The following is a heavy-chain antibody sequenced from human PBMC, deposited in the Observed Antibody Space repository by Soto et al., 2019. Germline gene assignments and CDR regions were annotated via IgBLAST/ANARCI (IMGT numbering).Heavy chain of an antibody. J-gene: IGHJ4*02. V-gene: IGHV1-69*13. CDR3: ARLVGYSSGWPHPRDY. Sequence: SVKVSCKASGGTFSSYTISWVRQAPGQGLEWMGGIIPIFGTSNYAQKFQGRVSINADESTNTAYMELSGLRSEDTAMYYCARLVGYSSGWPHPRDYWGQGTLVTVSS. D-gene: IGHD6-19*01. CDR1: GGTFSSYT. CDR2: IIPIFGTS.